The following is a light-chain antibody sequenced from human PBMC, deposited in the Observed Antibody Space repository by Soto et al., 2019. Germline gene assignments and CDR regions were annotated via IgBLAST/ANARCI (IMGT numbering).Light chain of an antibody. V-gene: IGKV1-39*01. CDR2: EAT. Sequence: DIQMTQSPSSLSASVGDRVTISCRSSQSVFKYLNWYQQRPGKAPNLLVYEATSLETGVSSRFSGSGSGKEFTLPISSLQPEDFATYYCQQSYVSPWTFGQGTKVEI. J-gene: IGKJ1*01. CDR3: QQSYVSPWT. CDR1: QSVFKY.